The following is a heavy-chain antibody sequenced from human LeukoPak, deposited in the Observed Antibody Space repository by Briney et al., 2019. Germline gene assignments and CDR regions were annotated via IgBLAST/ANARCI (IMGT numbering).Heavy chain of an antibody. D-gene: IGHD3-3*01. Sequence: PGRSLRLSCAASGFTFHDYAIHWVRQAPGKGLEWVSCISWNSGSIAYADSVKGRFTISRDNAKNSLYLQMNSLRAEDTAVYYCARDISRVVFLEWLTVSNLWGQGTTVTASS. CDR1: GFTFHDYA. J-gene: IGHJ6*02. V-gene: IGHV3-9*01. CDR2: ISWNSGSI. CDR3: ARDISRVVFLEWLTVSNL.